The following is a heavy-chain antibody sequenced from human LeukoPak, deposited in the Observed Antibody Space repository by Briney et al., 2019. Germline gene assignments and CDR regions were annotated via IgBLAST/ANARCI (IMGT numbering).Heavy chain of an antibody. V-gene: IGHV4-59*01. CDR1: GGSISNYY. CDR2: IYNTGST. Sequence: SETLSLTCTVSGGSISNYYWSWIRQPPGKGLEWIGYIYNTGSTNYNPSLKSRVTISVDTSKNQFSLKLSSVTAADTAVYYCARTWSSGWTDYWGQGTLVTVSS. CDR3: ARTWSSGWTDY. J-gene: IGHJ4*02. D-gene: IGHD6-25*01.